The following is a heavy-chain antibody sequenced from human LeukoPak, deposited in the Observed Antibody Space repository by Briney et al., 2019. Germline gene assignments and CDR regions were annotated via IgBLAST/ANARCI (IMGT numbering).Heavy chain of an antibody. J-gene: IGHJ4*02. CDR2: INTDGRIT. CDR1: GFSFRNYA. Sequence: GGSLRLSCVASGFSFRNYAIHWVRQAPGKGLEYVSVINTDGRITYYADSVKGRFTISRDNSKNTVYLQMGSLRGEDMAVYYCTRDGGSFCDLDYWGQGALVTVSS. V-gene: IGHV3-64*02. CDR3: TRDGGSFCDLDY. D-gene: IGHD1-26*01.